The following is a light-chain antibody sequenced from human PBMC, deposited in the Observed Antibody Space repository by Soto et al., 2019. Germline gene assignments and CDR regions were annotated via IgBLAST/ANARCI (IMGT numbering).Light chain of an antibody. CDR3: QQYYSYPLT. J-gene: IGKJ4*01. Sequence: AIQMTQSPSSLSASVGDTVTITCRASQSINYYLAWYQQKPGKAPKLLIYAASTLQSGVPARFSGSGSGTDFTLTISCLQSEDFATYYCQQYYSYPLTFGGGTKVDIK. V-gene: IGKV1-8*01. CDR2: AAS. CDR1: QSINYY.